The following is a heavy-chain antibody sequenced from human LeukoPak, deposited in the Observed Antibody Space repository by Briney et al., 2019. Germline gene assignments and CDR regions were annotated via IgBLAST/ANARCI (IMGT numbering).Heavy chain of an antibody. V-gene: IGHV1-69*05. CDR2: IILIFGTA. CDR3: ARDRDSSSSWGRDPNWFDP. D-gene: IGHD6-6*01. J-gene: IGHJ5*02. Sequence: SVKVSCKASGGTFSSYAISWVRQAPGQGLEWMGGIILIFGTANYAQKFQGRVTITTDESTSTAYMELSSLRSEDTAVYYCARDRDSSSSWGRDPNWFDPWGQGTLVTVSS. CDR1: GGTFSSYA.